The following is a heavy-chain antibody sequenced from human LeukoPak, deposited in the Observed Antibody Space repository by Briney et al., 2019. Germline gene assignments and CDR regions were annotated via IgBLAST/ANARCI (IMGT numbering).Heavy chain of an antibody. D-gene: IGHD1-26*01. CDR2: ISGSGGRT. CDR1: GFTFSSYA. J-gene: IGHJ4*02. CDR3: ARAPWELLTHDY. Sequence: PGGSLRLSCAASGFTFSSYAMSWVRQAPGKGLEWVSTISGSGGRTYYADSVKGRFTISRDNSKNTLYLQMNSLRAEDTAVYYCARAPWELLTHDYWGQGTLVTVSS. V-gene: IGHV3-23*01.